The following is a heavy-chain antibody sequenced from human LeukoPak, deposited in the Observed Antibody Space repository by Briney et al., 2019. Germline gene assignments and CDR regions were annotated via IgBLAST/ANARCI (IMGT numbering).Heavy chain of an antibody. Sequence: GGSLRLSCTAPGFTFSSYSMNWVRQAPGKGLEWLSYITGSSGSIYYADSVKGRFTISRDNAKNSLYLQMNSLRDEDTAVYYCASSFGHLDHWGQGTLVTVSS. D-gene: IGHD5-18*01. CDR1: GFTFSSYS. V-gene: IGHV3-48*02. CDR2: ITGSSGSI. J-gene: IGHJ4*02. CDR3: ASSFGHLDH.